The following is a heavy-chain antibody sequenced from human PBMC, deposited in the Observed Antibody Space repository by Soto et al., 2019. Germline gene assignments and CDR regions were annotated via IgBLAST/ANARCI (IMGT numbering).Heavy chain of an antibody. D-gene: IGHD7-27*01. Sequence: QVQLVESGGGVVQPGRSLGLSCAASGFTFSSYGMHWVRQAPGKGLEWVTFISDDGSNKYYADSEKGRFTISRDNSKNTLYLQMNSLRAEDTAVYYCAKDGPPPNWGSFWGQGTLVTVSS. CDR2: ISDDGSNK. V-gene: IGHV3-30*18. J-gene: IGHJ4*02. CDR1: GFTFSSYG. CDR3: AKDGPPPNWGSF.